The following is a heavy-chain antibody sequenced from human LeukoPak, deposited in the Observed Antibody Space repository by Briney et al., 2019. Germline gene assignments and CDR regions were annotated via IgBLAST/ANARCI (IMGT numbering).Heavy chain of an antibody. D-gene: IGHD5-18*01. J-gene: IGHJ4*02. CDR2: IYYSGST. CDR3: ARERYSYGIHY. V-gene: IGHV4-59*01. CDR1: GGSISSYY. Sequence: SETLSLTCTVSGGSISSYYWSWIRQPPGEGLEWTGYIYYSGSTDYNPSLKSRVTISVDTSKNQFSLKLSSVTAADPALYYCARERYSYGIHYWGQGPLVTVSS.